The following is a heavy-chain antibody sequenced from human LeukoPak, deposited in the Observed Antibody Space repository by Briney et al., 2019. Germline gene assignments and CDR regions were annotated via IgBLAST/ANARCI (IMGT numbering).Heavy chain of an antibody. CDR3: AREIASAWYGTPNWFDP. D-gene: IGHD6-19*01. Sequence: PRGSLRLSCAASGFTFSTYDMHWVRQAPGKGLEWVAVISYDGSNEYYANSVKGRFTISRDNSKNTLFLQMNSLRGEDTAVYYCAREIASAWYGTPNWFDPWGQGTLVTVSS. V-gene: IGHV3-30*03. CDR2: ISYDGSNE. J-gene: IGHJ5*02. CDR1: GFTFSTYD.